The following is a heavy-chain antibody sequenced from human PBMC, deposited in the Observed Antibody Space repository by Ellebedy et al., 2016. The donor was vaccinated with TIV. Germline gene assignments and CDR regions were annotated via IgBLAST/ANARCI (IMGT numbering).Heavy chain of an antibody. CDR2: ISYDGRHI. J-gene: IGHJ4*02. Sequence: GGSLRLSCAGSGFNFRSTAIHWVRQAPGKGLEWVTIISYDGRHIRYVDSVKGRFTISRDSSKNTVYLQMNSLRPEDTALYYCARGGHCSDGTCYLIDHWGQGTLVTVS. D-gene: IGHD2-15*01. V-gene: IGHV3-30*03. CDR1: GFNFRSTA. CDR3: ARGGHCSDGTCYLIDH.